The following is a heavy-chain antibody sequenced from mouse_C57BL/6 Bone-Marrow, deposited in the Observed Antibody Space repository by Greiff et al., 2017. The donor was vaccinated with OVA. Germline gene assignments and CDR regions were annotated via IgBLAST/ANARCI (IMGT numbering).Heavy chain of an antibody. J-gene: IGHJ1*03. CDR1: GYTFTDYY. Sequence: EVQLQQSGPELVKPGASVKISCKASGYTFTDYYMNWVKQSPGKSLEWIGDINPNNGGTSYNQKFKGKATLTVDKSSSTAYMELRSLTSEDSAVYYCARVWLLRYWYFDVWGTGTTVTVSS. V-gene: IGHV1-26*01. CDR3: ARVWLLRYWYFDV. D-gene: IGHD2-3*01. CDR2: INPNNGGT.